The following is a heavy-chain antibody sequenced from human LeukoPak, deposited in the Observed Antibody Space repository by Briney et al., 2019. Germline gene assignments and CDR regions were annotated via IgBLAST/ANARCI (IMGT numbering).Heavy chain of an antibody. D-gene: IGHD2-21*01. J-gene: IGHJ4*02. CDR2: VYSDGST. CDR1: GFTVSADY. V-gene: IGHV3-66*01. CDR3: AKDRTDNTVDQ. Sequence: GGSLRLSCAASGFTVSADYMSWVRQAPGKGLEWVSIVYSDGSTNYADSVKGRFTISRDISKNTLYLQMNGLRAEDTAMYYCAKDRTDNTVDQWGQGTLVTVSS.